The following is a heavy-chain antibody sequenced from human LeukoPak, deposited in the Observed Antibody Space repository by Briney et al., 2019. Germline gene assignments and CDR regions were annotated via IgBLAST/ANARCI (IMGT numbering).Heavy chain of an antibody. CDR3: TRSWKPYYHDSSGYPYYFDY. D-gene: IGHD3-22*01. CDR1: GFTFSSYW. CDR2: INSDGSST. V-gene: IGHV3-74*01. Sequence: GGSLRLSCAASGFTFSSYWMHWVRQAPGKGLVWVSRINSDGSSTSYADSVKGRFTISRDNAKNTLYLQMNSLRAEDTAVYYCTRSWKPYYHDSSGYPYYFDYWGQGTLVTVSS. J-gene: IGHJ4*02.